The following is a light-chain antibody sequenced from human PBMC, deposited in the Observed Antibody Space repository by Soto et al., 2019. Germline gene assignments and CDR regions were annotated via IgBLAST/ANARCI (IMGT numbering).Light chain of an antibody. Sequence: DIQMTQSPSTLSASVGDRVTITCRASQSIGTWLAWYQQKPGKAPKFLIYKASSLETGVPSRFSGSESGTDFTLTISSLQPEDFATYYCQQSYSTLWTFGQGTKVDIK. J-gene: IGKJ1*01. CDR1: QSIGTW. CDR3: QQSYSTLWT. V-gene: IGKV1-5*03. CDR2: KAS.